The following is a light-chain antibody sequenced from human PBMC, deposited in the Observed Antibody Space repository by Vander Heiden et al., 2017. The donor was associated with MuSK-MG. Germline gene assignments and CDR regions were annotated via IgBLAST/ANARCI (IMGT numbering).Light chain of an antibody. CDR3: RQDLQTRFT. V-gene: IGKV2-28*01. CDR1: QSLLHFNGYNY. CDR2: LGS. J-gene: IGKJ3*01. Sequence: DIVMTQSPLSLPVTPGEPASISCRSSQSLLHFNGYNYLDWYLQKPGQSPQLLIYLGSDRASGVPDRFSGSGSGTDFTLKISRVEAEDVGVYYCRQDLQTRFTFGPGTKVDIK.